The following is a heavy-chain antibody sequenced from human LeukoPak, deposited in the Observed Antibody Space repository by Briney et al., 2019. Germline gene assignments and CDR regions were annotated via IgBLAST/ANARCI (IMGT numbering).Heavy chain of an antibody. J-gene: IGHJ4*02. D-gene: IGHD6-19*01. CDR2: ISYDGSNK. CDR1: GFTFSNYA. V-gene: IGHV3-30-3*01. CDR3: AREPYSSGWYFSYYFDY. Sequence: GGSLRLSCAASGFTFSNYAMHWVRQAPGKGLEWVAVISYDGSNKYYADSVKGRFTISRDNSKNTLYLQMYSLRVEDTAVYYCAREPYSSGWYFSYYFDYWGQGTLVTVSS.